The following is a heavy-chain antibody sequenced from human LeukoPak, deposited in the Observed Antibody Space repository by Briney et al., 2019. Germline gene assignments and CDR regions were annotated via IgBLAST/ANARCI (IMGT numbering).Heavy chain of an antibody. V-gene: IGHV3-23*01. Sequence: GGSLRLSCAASGFTFSRYDMSWVRQAPGKGLEWVSAISGSGGTTHYADSVKGRFTISGDNSKNTLYLQMNSLRVEDTAVYYCAKPFIVGATGYYYYYMDVWGKGTTVTVAS. CDR3: AKPFIVGATGYYYYYMDV. J-gene: IGHJ6*03. CDR2: ISGSGGTT. D-gene: IGHD1-26*01. CDR1: GFTFSRYD.